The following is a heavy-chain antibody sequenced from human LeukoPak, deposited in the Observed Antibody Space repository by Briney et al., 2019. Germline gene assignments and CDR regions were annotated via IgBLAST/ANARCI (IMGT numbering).Heavy chain of an antibody. V-gene: IGHV3-74*01. CDR3: ARTYGSGSYHDY. Sequence: GGSLRLSCAASGFTFSSYWMHWVRQAPGKGLVWVSRINSDGSSTSYADSVKGRFTVSRDSAKNTLYLQMNSLRAEDTAVYYCARTYGSGSYHDYWGQGTLVTVSS. J-gene: IGHJ4*02. CDR1: GFTFSSYW. CDR2: INSDGSST. D-gene: IGHD3-10*01.